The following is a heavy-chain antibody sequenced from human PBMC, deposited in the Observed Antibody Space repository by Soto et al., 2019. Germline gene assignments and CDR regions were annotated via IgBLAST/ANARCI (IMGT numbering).Heavy chain of an antibody. CDR3: ATRRVDYPFDY. J-gene: IGHJ4*02. Sequence: SEILSLTCTVSGGSISSSSYYWGWIRQPPGKGLEWIGSIYYSGSTYYNPSLKSRVTISVDTSKNQFSLKLSSVTAADTAVYYCATRRVDYPFDYWGQGTLVTVSS. D-gene: IGHD2-15*01. CDR2: IYYSGST. CDR1: GGSISSSSYY. V-gene: IGHV4-39*01.